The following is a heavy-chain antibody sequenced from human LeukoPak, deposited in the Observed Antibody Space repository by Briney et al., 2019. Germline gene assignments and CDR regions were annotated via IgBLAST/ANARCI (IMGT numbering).Heavy chain of an antibody. V-gene: IGHV1-3*03. D-gene: IGHD1-20*01. Sequence: ASVKVSCKASGYTFTSYAMHWVRQAPGQRLEWMGWINAGNGNTKYSQEFQGRVTITRDTSASTAYMELSSLRSEDTAVYYCATDVPRITGTPPAFTAWGQGTLVTVSS. CDR1: GYTFTSYA. CDR3: ATDVPRITGTPPAFTA. CDR2: INAGNGNT. J-gene: IGHJ5*02.